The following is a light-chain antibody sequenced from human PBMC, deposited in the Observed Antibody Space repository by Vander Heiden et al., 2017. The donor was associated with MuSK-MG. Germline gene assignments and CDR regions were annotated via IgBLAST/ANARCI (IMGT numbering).Light chain of an antibody. CDR1: SSDVGGYDF. V-gene: IGLV2-14*03. J-gene: IGLJ3*02. Sequence: QSALTQPASVSGSPGPSITISCTGTSSDVGGYDFVSWYQQHPGRAPKLMIYEVTNRPSGVSPRFSGSKSGNTASLTISGLQVEDEADYYCSSYTTTSTRVFGGGTKLTVL. CDR3: SSYTTTSTRV. CDR2: EVT.